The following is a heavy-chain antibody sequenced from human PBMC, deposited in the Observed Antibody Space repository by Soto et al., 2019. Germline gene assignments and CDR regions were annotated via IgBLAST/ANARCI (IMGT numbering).Heavy chain of an antibody. CDR1: GFIFSSHW. Sequence: EVQLVESGGGLVQPGGSLRLSCEGSGFIFSSHWMGWVRQSPVRGLEWVANIKDDDSETPYMDFAKGRFTISRDNAKNTLYLQMTSLRVEDTAVYYCAAWSHSNWFDYWGQGTLVTVSS. V-gene: IGHV3-7*05. CDR3: AAWSHSNWFDY. CDR2: IKDDDSET. J-gene: IGHJ4*02. D-gene: IGHD6-13*01.